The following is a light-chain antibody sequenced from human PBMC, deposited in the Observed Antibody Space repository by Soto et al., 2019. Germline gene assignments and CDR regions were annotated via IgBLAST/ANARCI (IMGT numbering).Light chain of an antibody. V-gene: IGLV1-40*01. J-gene: IGLJ2*01. CDR2: GNN. CDR3: QSYDNSLRVL. CDR1: RSNIGSGFD. Sequence: QSVLTQPPSVSGAPGQSVTIPCTGSRSNIGSGFDVHWYQQVPGTAPKLLIFGNNNRPSGVPDRFSGSKSGSSASLAIAGLQAEDEADYLCQSYDNSLRVLFGGGTKLTVL.